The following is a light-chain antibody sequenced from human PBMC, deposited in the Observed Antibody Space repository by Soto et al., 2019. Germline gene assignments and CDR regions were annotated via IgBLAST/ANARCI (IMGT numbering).Light chain of an antibody. CDR3: YSCSRSSGTRYV. Sequence: QSALTQPASVSGSPGQSITISCTGTSSDIGTYNYVYWYQQHPGQAPKLMIYDVSNRPSGVSDRFSGSKSGNTASLTISGLQAEDEADYYCYSCSRSSGTRYVFGTGTKLTV. J-gene: IGLJ1*01. CDR1: SSDIGTYNY. V-gene: IGLV2-14*03. CDR2: DVS.